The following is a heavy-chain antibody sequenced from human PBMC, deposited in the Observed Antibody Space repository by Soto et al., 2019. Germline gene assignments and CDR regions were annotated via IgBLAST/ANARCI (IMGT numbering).Heavy chain of an antibody. J-gene: IGHJ6*02. Sequence: QVQLVESGGGVVQPGRSLRLSCAASGFTFSSYAMHWVRQAPGKGLEWVAVISYDGSNKYYADSVKGRFTISRDNSKNTLYLQIHSLRAGDRCVYLCAREGGGSVIALHVLGQGTTVTVSS. D-gene: IGHD2-15*01. V-gene: IGHV3-30-3*01. CDR1: GFTFSSYA. CDR3: AREGGGSVIALHV. CDR2: ISYDGSNK.